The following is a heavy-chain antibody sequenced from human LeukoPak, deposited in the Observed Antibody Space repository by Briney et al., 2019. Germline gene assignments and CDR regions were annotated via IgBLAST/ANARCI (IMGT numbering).Heavy chain of an antibody. CDR2: IYHSGST. CDR3: ARDKGIAAAGPVFDP. CDR1: GGSITSRNW. D-gene: IGHD6-13*01. V-gene: IGHV4-4*02. J-gene: IGHJ5*02. Sequence: SETLSLICAVSGGSITSRNWWSWVRQPPGRGLEWIGGIYHSGSTNYNPSLKSRVSMSVDTSKNHFSLKLSSVTGADTAVYYCARDKGIAAAGPVFDPWGQGTLVTVSP.